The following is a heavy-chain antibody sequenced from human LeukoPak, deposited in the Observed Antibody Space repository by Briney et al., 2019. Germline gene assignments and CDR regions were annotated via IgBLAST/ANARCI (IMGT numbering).Heavy chain of an antibody. CDR2: IIPILGIA. V-gene: IGHV1-69*04. CDR3: AAYFDWLSPYGMDV. CDR1: GGTFSSYA. Sequence: ASVKVSCKASGGTFSSYAISWVRQAPGQGLEWMGRIIPILGIANYAQKFQGRVTITADKSTSTAYMELSSLRSEDTAMYYCAAYFDWLSPYGMDVWGQGTTVTVS. D-gene: IGHD3-9*01. J-gene: IGHJ6*02.